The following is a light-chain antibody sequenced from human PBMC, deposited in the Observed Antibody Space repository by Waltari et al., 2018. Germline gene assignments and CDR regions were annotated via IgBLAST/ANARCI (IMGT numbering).Light chain of an antibody. Sequence: QSALTQPPSASGSRGQSVTISCTGTSSDVGGYNYVSWYQHHPGEAPKLMIFEVNKRPSGVPDRFSGSKSGNTASLTVSGLQAEDDADYYCSSYADSNNLVFGTGTKVTVL. CDR3: SSYADSNNLV. CDR1: SSDVGGYNY. J-gene: IGLJ1*01. V-gene: IGLV2-8*01. CDR2: EVN.